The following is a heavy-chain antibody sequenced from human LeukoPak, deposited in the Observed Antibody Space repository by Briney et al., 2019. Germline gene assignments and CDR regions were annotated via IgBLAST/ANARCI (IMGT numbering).Heavy chain of an antibody. CDR1: GFTFSSYA. J-gene: IGHJ4*02. CDR3: AREIAAAKTYYFDY. V-gene: IGHV3-30-3*01. D-gene: IGHD6-13*01. Sequence: PGGSLRLSCAASGFTFSSYAMHWVRQAPGKGLEWVAVISYDGSNKYYADSVKGRFTISRDNSKNTLYLQMNSLRAEDTAVYYCAREIAAAKTYYFDYWGQGTLVTVSS. CDR2: ISYDGSNK.